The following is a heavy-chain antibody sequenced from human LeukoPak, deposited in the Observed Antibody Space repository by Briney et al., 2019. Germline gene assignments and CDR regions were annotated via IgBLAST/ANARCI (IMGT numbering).Heavy chain of an antibody. CDR2: ISGGGETT. V-gene: IGHV3-23*01. CDR1: GFTFSSHA. CDR3: ARDYADYVGYFFFDY. Sequence: GGSLRLSCAASGFTFSSHAMNWVRQAPGKGLEWVSPISGGGETTYYADSAKGRFTISRDNSQNTLYLQMNSLRAEDTAVYYCARDYADYVGYFFFDYWGQGTLVTVSS. D-gene: IGHD4-17*01. J-gene: IGHJ4*02.